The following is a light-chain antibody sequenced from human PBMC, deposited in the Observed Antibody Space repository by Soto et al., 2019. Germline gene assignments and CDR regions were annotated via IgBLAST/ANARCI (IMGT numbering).Light chain of an antibody. Sequence: EIVLTQSPGTLSLSPGERATLSCRASQSVSSSYLAWYQQKPGQAPRLIIYSASTRATGIPDRFSGGGSGTEFTLTISRLEPEDFAVYFCQHYGSSRTFGQGTKVDIK. CDR2: SAS. V-gene: IGKV3-20*01. CDR3: QHYGSSRT. CDR1: QSVSSSY. J-gene: IGKJ1*01.